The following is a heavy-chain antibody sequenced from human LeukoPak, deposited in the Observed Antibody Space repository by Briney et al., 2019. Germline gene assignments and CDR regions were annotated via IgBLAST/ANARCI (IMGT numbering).Heavy chain of an antibody. J-gene: IGHJ4*02. CDR3: ASGRLARLLWFGEPFDY. Sequence: GGSLRLSCAASGFTFSSYAMHWVRQAPGKGLEWVAVISYDGSNKYYADSVKGRFTISRDNSKNTLYLQMNSLRAEDTAVYYCASGRLARLLWFGEPFDYWGQGTLVTVSS. D-gene: IGHD3-10*01. V-gene: IGHV3-30-3*01. CDR1: GFTFSSYA. CDR2: ISYDGSNK.